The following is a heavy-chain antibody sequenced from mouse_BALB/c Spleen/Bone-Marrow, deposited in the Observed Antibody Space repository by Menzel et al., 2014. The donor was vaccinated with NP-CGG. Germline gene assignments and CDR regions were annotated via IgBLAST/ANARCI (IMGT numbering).Heavy chain of an antibody. CDR3: SRHHRFAYYFDY. J-gene: IGHJ2*01. CDR2: IHPNSGNS. CDR1: GYTFTNSW. D-gene: IGHD3-1*01. Sequence: QVQLQQSGSVLVRPGASVKLSCKASGYTFTNSWIHWAKQRPGHGPEWIGEIHPNSGNSNYNEIFKGKARLTVDSSSSTAYVDHSSLTSEDSAVYYCSRHHRFAYYFDYWGQGTTLTVSS. V-gene: IGHV1S130*01.